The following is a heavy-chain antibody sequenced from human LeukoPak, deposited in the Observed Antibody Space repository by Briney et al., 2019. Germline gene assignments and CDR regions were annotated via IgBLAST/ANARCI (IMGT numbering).Heavy chain of an antibody. D-gene: IGHD1-26*01. V-gene: IGHV4-38-2*02. J-gene: IGHJ4*02. CDR3: ARLLVGATTYDY. CDR1: GYSISSGYY. CDR2: IYHSGST. Sequence: PSETLSLTCTVSGYSISSGYYWGWIRQPPGKGLEWIGSIYHSGSTYYNPSLKSRVTISVDTSKNQFSLKLSSVTAADTAVYYCARLLVGATTYDYWGQGTLVTVSS.